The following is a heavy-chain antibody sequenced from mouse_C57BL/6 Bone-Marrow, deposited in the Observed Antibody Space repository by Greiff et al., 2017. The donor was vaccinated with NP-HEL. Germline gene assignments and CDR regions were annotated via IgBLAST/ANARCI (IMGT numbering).Heavy chain of an antibody. Sequence: VKLMESGPGLVAPSQSLSITCTVSGFSLTSYAISWVRQPPGKGLEWLGVIWTGGGTNYNSALKSRLSISKDNSKSQVFLKMNSLQTDDTARYYCAREQDYYGSSYFAYWGQGTLVTVSA. V-gene: IGHV2-9-1*01. D-gene: IGHD1-1*01. J-gene: IGHJ3*01. CDR3: AREQDYYGSSYFAY. CDR2: IWTGGGT. CDR1: GFSLTSYA.